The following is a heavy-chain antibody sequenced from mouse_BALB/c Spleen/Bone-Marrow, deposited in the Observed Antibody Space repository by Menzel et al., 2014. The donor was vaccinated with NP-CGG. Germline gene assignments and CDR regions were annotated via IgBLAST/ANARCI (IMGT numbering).Heavy chain of an antibody. Sequence: EVQLQQSGTDLVKPGASVKLSCTASGFNIKDTYMHWVKQRPEQGLDWIGRIDPASGNIQYDPKFQGRAAITADTSSNTACLQLSSLTSDDTAVYYCASLTGTFDYWGQGTPLTVSS. CDR2: IDPASGNI. J-gene: IGHJ2*01. V-gene: IGHV14-3*02. CDR3: ASLTGTFDY. CDR1: GFNIKDTY. D-gene: IGHD4-1*01.